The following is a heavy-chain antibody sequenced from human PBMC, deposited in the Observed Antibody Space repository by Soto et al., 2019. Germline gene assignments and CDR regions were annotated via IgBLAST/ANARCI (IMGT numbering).Heavy chain of an antibody. Sequence: LSLPCTGSGGSIGSDYYYWICIRQPPGKGLEWIGYIYYSGETNYNPSLKSRITISVDTPNNQFSLKLRSVTAADTAVYYCARDDPANWGSGFDYCGQRTLVTVSS. V-gene: IGHV4-30-4*01. CDR2: IYYSGET. CDR3: ARDDPANWGSGFDY. D-gene: IGHD7-27*01. CDR1: GGSIGSDYYY. J-gene: IGHJ4*02.